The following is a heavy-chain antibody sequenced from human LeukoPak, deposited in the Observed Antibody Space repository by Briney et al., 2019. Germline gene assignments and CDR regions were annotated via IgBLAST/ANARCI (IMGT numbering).Heavy chain of an antibody. CDR3: AKRGVVIRVILVGFHKEAYYGDS. V-gene: IGHV3-23*01. D-gene: IGHD3-22*01. CDR1: GNTVSNYC. CDR2: ISRSGGGT. Sequence: GGSLRLSCAVSGNTVSNYCMSWVRQAPGKGLEWVAGISRSGGGTNYADSVKGRFTISRDNFKNTLYLQMNSLRAEDTAVYFCAKRGVVIRVILVGFHKEAYYGDSWGQGELVTVSS. J-gene: IGHJ4*02.